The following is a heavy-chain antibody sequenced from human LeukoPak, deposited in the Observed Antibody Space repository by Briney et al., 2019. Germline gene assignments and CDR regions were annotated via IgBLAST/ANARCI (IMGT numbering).Heavy chain of an antibody. J-gene: IGHJ6*02. CDR2: INPNSGAT. CDR1: AYSFTGYY. Sequence: ASVKVSCKASAYSFTGYYIHWVRQAPGQGFEWMGWINPNSGATRYAQKFQGWVTMTRDTSISTAYMELSRLRSDDTAVYYCARGRGRRDCSSTSCYVYYYYGMDVWGQGTTVTVSS. CDR3: ARGRGRRDCSSTSCYVYYYYGMDV. V-gene: IGHV1-2*04. D-gene: IGHD2-2*01.